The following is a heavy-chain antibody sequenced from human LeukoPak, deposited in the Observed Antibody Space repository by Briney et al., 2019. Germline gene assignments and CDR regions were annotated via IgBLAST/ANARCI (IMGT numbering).Heavy chain of an antibody. CDR2: IGGSGATT. J-gene: IGHJ4*02. Sequence: GGSLRLSCAASGFTFSNAWMSWVRQAPGKGLEWVSAIGGSGATTYYADSVRGRFTISRDNSKNTMYLQMSSLRAEDTVVYYCAKIRLEESATGYWGQGTLVTVSS. CDR1: GFTFSNAW. D-gene: IGHD2-15*01. V-gene: IGHV3-23*01. CDR3: AKIRLEESATGY.